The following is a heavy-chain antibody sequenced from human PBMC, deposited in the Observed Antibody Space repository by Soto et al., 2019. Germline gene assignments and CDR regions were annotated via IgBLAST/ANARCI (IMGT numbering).Heavy chain of an antibody. CDR3: ARIKLVEFFFINVDVYDMDV. J-gene: IGHJ6*02. D-gene: IGHD3-16*01. CDR2: ISSDSRYI. Sequence: EVKLVESGGGLVQPGGSLRLPCAASGFTLSNYAVNWVRQAPGKGLEWVSYISSDSRYIYYGDSVKGRFTISRDNARNSVYLQMNSLRDEDTAVYYCARIKLVEFFFINVDVYDMDVWGQGTPVTVSS. CDR1: GFTLSNYA. V-gene: IGHV3-48*02.